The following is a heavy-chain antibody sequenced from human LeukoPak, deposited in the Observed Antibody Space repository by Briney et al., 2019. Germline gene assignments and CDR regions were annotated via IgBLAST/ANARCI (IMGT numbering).Heavy chain of an antibody. V-gene: IGHV3-23*01. Sequence: GGSLRLSCAASGFTFSSYAVSWVRQAPGKGLEWVSAISGSGGSTYYADSVKGRFTISRDNSKNTLYLQMNSLRAEDTAVYYCAKDPARMVRGAPDDYWGQGTLVTVSS. CDR3: AKDPARMVRGAPDDY. J-gene: IGHJ4*02. D-gene: IGHD3-10*01. CDR2: ISGSGGST. CDR1: GFTFSSYA.